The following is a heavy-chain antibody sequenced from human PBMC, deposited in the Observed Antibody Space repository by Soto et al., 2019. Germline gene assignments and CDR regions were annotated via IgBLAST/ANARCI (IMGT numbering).Heavy chain of an antibody. CDR3: ARGDILTGYYWDY. V-gene: IGHV4-31*03. J-gene: IGHJ4*02. CDR1: GGSISSGGYY. CDR2: IYYSGST. D-gene: IGHD3-9*01. Sequence: QVQLQESGPGLVKPSQTLSLTCTVSGGSISSGGYYWCWIRQHPGKGLEWIGYIYYSGSTYYNPCLKSRVTISVDTSKNQFSLKLSSVTAADTAVYYCARGDILTGYYWDYWGQGTLVTVSS.